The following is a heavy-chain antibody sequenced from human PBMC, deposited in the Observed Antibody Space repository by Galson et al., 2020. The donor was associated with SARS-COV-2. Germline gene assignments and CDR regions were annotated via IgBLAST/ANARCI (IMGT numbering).Heavy chain of an antibody. Sequence: GESLKISCTASGFTFSSYSMNWVRQAPGKGLAWVSYISRSSSTIYYADSVKGRFTISRDNAKNSLYLQMNSLRDEDTAVYYCARDGDYDLGSHYYGDLDYWGQGTLVTVSS. J-gene: IGHJ4*02. V-gene: IGHV3-48*02. CDR3: ARDGDYDLGSHYYGDLDY. CDR2: ISRSSSTI. D-gene: IGHD3-3*01. CDR1: GFTFSSYS.